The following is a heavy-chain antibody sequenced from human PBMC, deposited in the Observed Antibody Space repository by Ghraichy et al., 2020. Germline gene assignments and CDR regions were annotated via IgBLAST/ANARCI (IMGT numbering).Heavy chain of an antibody. CDR1: GFRFSGHW. J-gene: IGHJ4*02. Sequence: GSLRLSCVASGFRFSGHWMSWVRQAPGKGLGWVASIKSDGSEKHYVESVQGRFTISRDNAKSSVSLEMNNLRVEDTAVFYCARDPYGDYKYGGTDYWGQGTLVTVSS. CDR2: IKSDGSEK. V-gene: IGHV3-7*01. D-gene: IGHD4-17*01. CDR3: ARDPYGDYKYGGTDY.